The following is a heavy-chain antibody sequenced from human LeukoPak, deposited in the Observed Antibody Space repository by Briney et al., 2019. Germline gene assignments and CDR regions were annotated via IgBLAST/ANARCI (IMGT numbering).Heavy chain of an antibody. CDR3: ARQILRYFDWLLSPSDY. Sequence: RTSETLSLTCAVYGGSFSGYYWSWIRQPPGKGLEWIGEINHSGSTNYNPSLKSRVTISVDTSKNQFSLKLSSVTAADTAVYYCARQILRYFDWLLSPSDYWGQGTLVTVSS. CDR2: INHSGST. D-gene: IGHD3-9*01. V-gene: IGHV4-34*01. CDR1: GGSFSGYY. J-gene: IGHJ4*02.